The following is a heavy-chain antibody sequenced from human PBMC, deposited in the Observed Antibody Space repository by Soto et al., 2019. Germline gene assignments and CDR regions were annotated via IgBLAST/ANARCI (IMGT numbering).Heavy chain of an antibody. D-gene: IGHD6-13*01. CDR3: CSSSWSAGWFDP. CDR2: INPSGGST. V-gene: IGHV1-46*03. J-gene: IGHJ5*02. Sequence: QVQLVQSGAEVKKPGASVKVSCKASGYTFTSYYMHWVRQAPGQGLEWMGIINPSGGSTSYAQKFQGRVTMTRDTSTNTVYMELSSLRSEDTAVYYCCSSSWSAGWFDPWGQGTLVTVSS. CDR1: GYTFTSYY.